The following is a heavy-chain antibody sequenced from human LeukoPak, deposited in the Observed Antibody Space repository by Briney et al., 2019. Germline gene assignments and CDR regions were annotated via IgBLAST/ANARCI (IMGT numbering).Heavy chain of an antibody. CDR3: AKGGGYEAQYYYYYLDV. V-gene: IGHV3-30*04. Sequence: HPGGSLRLSCAASGFTFSSYSIHWVRQAPGKGLEWVAVISYDGSNKYYADSVKGRFTVSRDNSKNTLYLQMKSLRAEDTAVYYCAKGGGYEAQYYYYYLDVWGKGTTVTISS. CDR2: ISYDGSNK. CDR1: GFTFSSYS. J-gene: IGHJ6*03. D-gene: IGHD5-12*01.